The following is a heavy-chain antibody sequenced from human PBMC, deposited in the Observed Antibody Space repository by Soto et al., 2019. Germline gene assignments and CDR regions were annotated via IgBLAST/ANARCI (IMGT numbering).Heavy chain of an antibody. CDR2: ISYDGSNK. J-gene: IGHJ4*02. D-gene: IGHD2-21*02. CDR3: AKDLLSLVVVTATPFDY. V-gene: IGHV3-30*18. CDR1: GFTFSSYG. Sequence: GGSLRLSCAASGFTFSSYGMHWVRQAPGKGLEWVAVISYDGSNKYYADSVKGRFTISRDNSKNTLYLQMNSLRAEDTAVYYCAKDLLSLVVVTATPFDYWGQGTLVTVSS.